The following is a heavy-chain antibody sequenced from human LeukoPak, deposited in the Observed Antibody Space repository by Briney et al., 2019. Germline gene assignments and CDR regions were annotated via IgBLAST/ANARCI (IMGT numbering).Heavy chain of an antibody. CDR3: AKAGCTTDTCYANY. J-gene: IGHJ4*02. D-gene: IGHD2-2*01. CDR1: GFAFADYA. Sequence: GGSLRLSCAASGFAFADYAMHWVRQAPGKGLEWVSFITGGGGFTYYADSMKGRFIISRDNSKNSLYLQMNSLRTEDTALYYCAKAGCTTDTCYANYWGQGTLVTVSS. V-gene: IGHV3-43*02. CDR2: ITGGGGFT.